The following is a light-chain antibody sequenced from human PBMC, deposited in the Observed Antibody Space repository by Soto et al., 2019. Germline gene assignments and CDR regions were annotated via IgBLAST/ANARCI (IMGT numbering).Light chain of an antibody. J-gene: IGLJ1*01. V-gene: IGLV2-14*01. CDR1: SRDIGDYNF. Sequence: SLALPASRRGSTRLSIAISCNGSSRDIGDYNFVSWYQHHPGKAHNVLIYDVSDRPSRISSRFSGSKSANTASQTISGLQAEDRALYYCSYYASTTAVRFVFGTGTKVTVL. CDR2: DVS. CDR3: SYYASTTAVRFV.